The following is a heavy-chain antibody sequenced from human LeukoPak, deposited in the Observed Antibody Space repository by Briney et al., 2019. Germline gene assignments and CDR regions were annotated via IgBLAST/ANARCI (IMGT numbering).Heavy chain of an antibody. Sequence: PSETLSLTCAVYGGSFSGYYWSWIRQPPGKGLEWIGSIYYSGSTYYNPSLKSRVTISVDTSKNQFSLKLSSVTAADTAVYYCARLVVVAATPPDYYYYMDIWGKGTTVTVSS. CDR3: ARLVVVAATPPDYYYYMDI. J-gene: IGHJ6*03. V-gene: IGHV4-34*01. CDR1: GGSFSGYY. CDR2: IYYSGST. D-gene: IGHD2-15*01.